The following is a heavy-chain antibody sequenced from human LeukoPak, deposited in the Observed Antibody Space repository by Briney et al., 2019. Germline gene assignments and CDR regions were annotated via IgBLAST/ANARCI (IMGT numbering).Heavy chain of an antibody. D-gene: IGHD4/OR15-4a*01. CDR1: GFIVSNDY. J-gene: IGHJ4*02. CDR3: SRDRPYGGLNGFDY. CDR2: IYTDGRT. Sequence: TGGSLRLSCGASGFIVSNDYMSWVRQAPGKGLEWVSVIYTDGRTFYADSVRGRFSISRDNPKNTLYLQMNSLRVDDTAIYYCSRDRPYGGLNGFDYWGQGTLVTVT. V-gene: IGHV3-53*01.